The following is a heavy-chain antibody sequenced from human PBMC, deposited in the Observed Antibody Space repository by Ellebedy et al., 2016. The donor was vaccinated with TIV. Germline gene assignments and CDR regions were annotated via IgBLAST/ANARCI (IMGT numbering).Heavy chain of an antibody. D-gene: IGHD6-19*01. Sequence: PGGSLRLSCAASGFTSSSYGMHWVRQAPGKGLEWVAFIRYDGSNKYYADSVKGRFTISRDNSKNTLYLQMNSLRAEDTAVYYCAKEREPAVAADYWGQGTLVTVSS. V-gene: IGHV3-30*02. CDR1: GFTSSSYG. CDR3: AKEREPAVAADY. CDR2: IRYDGSNK. J-gene: IGHJ4*02.